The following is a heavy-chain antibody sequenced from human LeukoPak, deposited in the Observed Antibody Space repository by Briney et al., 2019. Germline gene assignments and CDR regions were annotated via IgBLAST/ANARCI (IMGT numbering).Heavy chain of an antibody. V-gene: IGHV4-34*01. CDR1: GGSFSGYY. Sequence: SETLSLTCAVYGGSFSGYYWSWIRQPPGKGLEWIGEINHSGSTNYNPSLKSRVTISVDTSKNQFSLKLSSVTAADTAVYYCARLPTTVTSFDYWGQGTLVTVSS. J-gene: IGHJ4*02. CDR3: ARLPTTVTSFDY. D-gene: IGHD4-17*01. CDR2: INHSGST.